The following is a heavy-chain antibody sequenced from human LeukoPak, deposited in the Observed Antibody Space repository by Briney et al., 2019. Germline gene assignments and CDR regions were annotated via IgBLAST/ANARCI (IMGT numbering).Heavy chain of an antibody. V-gene: IGHV4-30-2*01. CDR2: IYHSGST. CDR3: ARDYYDSSGYYYFDY. J-gene: IGHJ4*02. Sequence: SETLSLTCAVSGGSISSGGYSWSWIRQPPGKGLEWIGYIYHSGSTYYNPSLKSRVTISVDRPKNQFSLKLSSVTAADTAVYYCARDYYDSSGYYYFDYWGQGTLVTVSS. D-gene: IGHD3-22*01. CDR1: GGSISSGGYS.